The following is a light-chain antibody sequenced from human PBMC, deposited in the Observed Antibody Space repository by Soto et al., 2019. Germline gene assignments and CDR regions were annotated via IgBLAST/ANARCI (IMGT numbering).Light chain of an antibody. V-gene: IGLV2-23*01. CDR3: CSYTGGSTHVL. J-gene: IGLJ2*01. Sequence: QSALTQPASVSGSPGQSITISCTGTDLVSWYQQHPGKAPKLIIYEATKRPSGVSNRFSGSKSGDTASLTISGLQAEDEGDYYCCSYTGGSTHVLFGGGTKLTVL. CDR1: DL. CDR2: EAT.